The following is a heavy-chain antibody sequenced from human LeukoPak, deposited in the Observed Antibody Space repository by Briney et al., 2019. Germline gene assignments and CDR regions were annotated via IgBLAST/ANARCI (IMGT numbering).Heavy chain of an antibody. CDR2: ITYNSGGI. D-gene: IGHD6-13*01. Sequence: GGSLRLSCAASGFTFSSYAMHWVRQAPGKDLEWVSSITYNSGGIGYVDSVKGRFTISRDNAKNSLYLEMNSLRAEDMGLYYCAKGYSSRWFGTFDFWGQGILVTVSS. CDR3: AKGYSSRWFGTFDF. CDR1: GFTFSSYA. J-gene: IGHJ4*02. V-gene: IGHV3-9*03.